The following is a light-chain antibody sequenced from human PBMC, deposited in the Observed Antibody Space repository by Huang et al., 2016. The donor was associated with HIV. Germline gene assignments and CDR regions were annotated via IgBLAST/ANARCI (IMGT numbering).Light chain of an antibody. CDR2: AAS. V-gene: IGKV1-NL1*01. Sequence: DIQMTQSPSSLSASVGDRVTITCRASQDIRSSLAWYQQKPGKAPKLLLFAASRLESGVPSRFSGSGSGTDYTLTISSLQPEDFATYYCQQYYTTPRDTFDQGTRLAIK. CDR3: QQYYTTPRDT. CDR1: QDIRSS. J-gene: IGKJ5*01.